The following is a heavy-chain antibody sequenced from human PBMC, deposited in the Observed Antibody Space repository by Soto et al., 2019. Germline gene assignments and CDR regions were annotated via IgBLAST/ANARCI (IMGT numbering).Heavy chain of an antibody. Sequence: ASEKVSRKASGYTFTSYGISWVRQAPGQGLEWMGWVSAYNGKTNYAQKLQDRVTMTTDTSTSTAYMEMRSLRSDDSAVYYCARDLTLVGATGAFEFWGRGTQVTVPS. D-gene: IGHD1-26*01. CDR3: ARDLTLVGATGAFEF. CDR2: VSAYNGKT. J-gene: IGHJ4*02. V-gene: IGHV1-18*01. CDR1: GYTFTSYG.